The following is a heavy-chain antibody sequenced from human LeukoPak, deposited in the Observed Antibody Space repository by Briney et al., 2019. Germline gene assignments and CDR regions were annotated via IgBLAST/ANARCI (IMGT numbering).Heavy chain of an antibody. CDR1: GFTLSYYA. CDR2: MSSDGSYK. CDR3: AKDRRAVLWFGELNGFDS. Sequence: PGGSLRLSCEASGFTLSYYAMHWVRQAPGKGPEWVAVMSSDGSYKDYGDSVKGRFTISRDNSKNTLFLQMNSLRVEDTAVYYCAKDRRAVLWFGELNGFDSWGQGTLVTVSS. J-gene: IGHJ4*02. D-gene: IGHD3-10*01. V-gene: IGHV3-30*04.